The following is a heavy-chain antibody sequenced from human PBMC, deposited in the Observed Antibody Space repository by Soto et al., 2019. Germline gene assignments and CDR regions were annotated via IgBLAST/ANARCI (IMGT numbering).Heavy chain of an antibody. CDR3: AKFRGPRTLVSSGTPDAFDI. J-gene: IGHJ3*02. V-gene: IGHV3-48*04. D-gene: IGHD1-1*01. CDR2: ISNSGSTI. Sequence: GGSLRLSCAASGFTFSSYSMNWVRQAPGKGLEWVSYISNSGSTIYYADSVKGRFTISRDNAKNSLYLQMNSLRAEDTAVYYCAKFRGPRTLVSSGTPDAFDIWGQRTMVTVSS. CDR1: GFTFSSYS.